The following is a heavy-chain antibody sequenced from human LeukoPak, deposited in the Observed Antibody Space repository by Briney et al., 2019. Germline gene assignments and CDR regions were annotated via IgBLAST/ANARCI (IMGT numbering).Heavy chain of an antibody. J-gene: IGHJ4*02. Sequence: SETLSLTCAVYGGSFSGYYWSWIRQPPGKGLEWIGEINHSGSTNYNPSLKSRVTISVDTSKNQFSLKLSSVTAADTAVYYCARDYSGSSGYFDYWGQGNLVTVSS. CDR2: INHSGST. CDR1: GGSFSGYY. CDR3: ARDYSGSSGYFDY. D-gene: IGHD6-6*01. V-gene: IGHV4-34*01.